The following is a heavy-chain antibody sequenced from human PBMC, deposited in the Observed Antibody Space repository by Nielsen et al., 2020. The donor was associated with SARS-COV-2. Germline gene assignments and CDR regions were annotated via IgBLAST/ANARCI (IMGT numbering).Heavy chain of an antibody. Sequence: SETLSLTCAVSGGSISSSNWWSWVRQPPGKGLEWIGEIYHSGSTNYNPSLKSRVTISVDTSKNQFSLKLSSVTAADTAVYYCAFDPYGDYGGDAFDIWGQGTMVTVSS. V-gene: IGHV4-4*02. J-gene: IGHJ3*02. CDR3: AFDPYGDYGGDAFDI. CDR2: IYHSGST. D-gene: IGHD4-17*01. CDR1: GGSISSSNW.